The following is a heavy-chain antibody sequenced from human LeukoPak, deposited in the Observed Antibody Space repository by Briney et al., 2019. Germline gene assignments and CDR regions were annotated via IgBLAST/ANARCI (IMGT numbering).Heavy chain of an antibody. D-gene: IGHD3-9*01. J-gene: IGHJ4*02. CDR3: AKSSFLRYFDWSPFDY. Sequence: GGSLRLSCAASGFTSDDYTMHWLRQAPGKGLEWVPLISWDGGSTYYADSVKGRFTITRDNSKTSLYLQMNSLRTEDTALYYCAKSSFLRYFDWSPFDYWGQGTLVTVSS. V-gene: IGHV3-43*01. CDR2: ISWDGGST. CDR1: GFTSDDYT.